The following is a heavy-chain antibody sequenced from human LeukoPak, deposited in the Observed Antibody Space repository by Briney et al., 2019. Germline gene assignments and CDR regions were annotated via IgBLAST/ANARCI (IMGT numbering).Heavy chain of an antibody. CDR1: GFTFSSYW. CDR2: IKQDGSEK. J-gene: IGHJ4*02. D-gene: IGHD3-3*01. Sequence: GGSLRLSCAASGFTFSSYWMSWVRQAPGKGLEWVANIKQDGSEKYYVDSVKGRFTISRDNAKNSLYLQMNSPRAEDTAVYYCARLITIFGVVVFDYWGQGTLVTVSS. V-gene: IGHV3-7*01. CDR3: ARLITIFGVVVFDY.